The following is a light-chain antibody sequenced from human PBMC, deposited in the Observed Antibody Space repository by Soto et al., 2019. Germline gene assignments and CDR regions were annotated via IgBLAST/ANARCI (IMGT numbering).Light chain of an antibody. V-gene: IGKV1-5*03. J-gene: IGKJ1*01. Sequence: DIQMTQSPSTLSGSVGDRVTITCRAGQTISSWLAWYQQKPGKAPKLLIYKASTLKSGVPSRLSGSGSGTEFTLTISSLQPDDFATYYCQHYNSYSEAFGQGTKVDI. CDR2: KAS. CDR3: QHYNSYSEA. CDR1: QTISSW.